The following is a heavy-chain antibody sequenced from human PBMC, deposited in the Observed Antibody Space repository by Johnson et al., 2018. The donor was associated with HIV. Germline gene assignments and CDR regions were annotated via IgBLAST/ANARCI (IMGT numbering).Heavy chain of an antibody. D-gene: IGHD6-6*01. CDR1: GFTFDDYA. CDR2: ISWHSGSI. J-gene: IGHJ3*02. Sequence: VQLVESGGGLVQPGGSLRLSCAASGFTFDDYAMHWVRQAPGKGLEWVSGISWHSGSIGYADSVKGRFTISRDNAKNSLYLQMNSLRAEDTALYYCAKDRGEYSSLHDAFDIWGQGTMVTVSS. V-gene: IGHV3-9*01. CDR3: AKDRGEYSSLHDAFDI.